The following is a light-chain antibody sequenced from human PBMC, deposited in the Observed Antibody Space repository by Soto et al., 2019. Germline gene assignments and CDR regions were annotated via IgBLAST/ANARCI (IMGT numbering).Light chain of an antibody. Sequence: QSVLSQPRSVSGSPGQSVTVSCTGTSSDVGTFNYVSWYQLHPGEAPKLIIYDDTERPSGVPDRFSGSRSGNTASLTISGLQAEDEADYHCCAYAGSSALLFGGGTKVTVL. CDR1: SSDVGTFNY. CDR3: CAYAGSSALL. CDR2: DDT. J-gene: IGLJ2*01. V-gene: IGLV2-11*01.